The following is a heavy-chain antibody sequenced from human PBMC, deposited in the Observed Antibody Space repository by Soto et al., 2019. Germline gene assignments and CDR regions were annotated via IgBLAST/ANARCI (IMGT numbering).Heavy chain of an antibody. CDR2: IYYSGST. Sequence: SETLSLTCTVSGGSISSYYWSWIRQPPGKGLEWIGYIYYSGSTNYNPSLKSRVTISVDTSKNQFSLKLSSVTAADTAVYYCARHTTGGAYYMDVWGKGTTVTVSS. CDR3: ARHTTGGAYYMDV. V-gene: IGHV4-59*08. D-gene: IGHD3-16*01. J-gene: IGHJ6*03. CDR1: GGSISSYY.